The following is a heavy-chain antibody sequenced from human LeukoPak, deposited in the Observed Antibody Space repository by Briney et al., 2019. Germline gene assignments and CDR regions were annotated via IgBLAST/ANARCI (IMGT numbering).Heavy chain of an antibody. CDR2: IKSKTDGGTT. V-gene: IGHV3-15*01. Sequence: PGGSLRLSCAASGFTFTNAWMRWVRPAPGNELEGVGLIKSKTDGGTTDYAAPVTGRVTISTDDSKNTLYRLRTSHKTEYKGISYCTGRAYGYWGQGTLVTVSS. J-gene: IGHJ4*02. CDR3: TGRAYGY. D-gene: IGHD2-8*01. CDR1: GFTFTNAW.